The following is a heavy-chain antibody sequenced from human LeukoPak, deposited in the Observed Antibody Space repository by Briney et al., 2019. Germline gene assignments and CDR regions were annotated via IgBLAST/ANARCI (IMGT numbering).Heavy chain of an antibody. Sequence: GRSLRLSCPASGXTFSDYYMSWIRQAPGKGLEWVSYRSSSSSYTNYADSVKGRATISRDNPKNSLYLQMNSLRAEDTAVYYCARGSGWDSVVVPAAMGDGFDPWGQGTLVTVSS. CDR3: ARGSGWDSVVVPAAMGDGFDP. D-gene: IGHD2-2*01. V-gene: IGHV3-11*05. CDR2: RSSSSSYT. J-gene: IGHJ5*02. CDR1: GXTFSDYY.